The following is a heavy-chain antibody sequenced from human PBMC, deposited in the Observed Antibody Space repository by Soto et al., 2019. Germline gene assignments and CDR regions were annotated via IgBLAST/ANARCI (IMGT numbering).Heavy chain of an antibody. V-gene: IGHV4-34*01. D-gene: IGHD1-26*01. CDR1: GGSFSGYY. CDR3: ARAFYSGSYYYYYGMDV. Sequence: QVQLQQWGAGLLKPSETLSLTCAVYGGSFSGYYWSWIRQPPGKGLEWIGEINHSGSTNYNPSLKSRVTISVDTSKNQFSLKLSSVTAADTAVYYCARAFYSGSYYYYYGMDVWGQGTTVTVSS. CDR2: INHSGST. J-gene: IGHJ6*02.